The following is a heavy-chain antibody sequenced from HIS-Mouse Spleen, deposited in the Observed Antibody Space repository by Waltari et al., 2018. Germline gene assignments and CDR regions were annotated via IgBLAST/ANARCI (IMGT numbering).Heavy chain of an antibody. CDR1: GGSISSYY. D-gene: IGHD2-2*01. CDR2: ISYSGST. Sequence: QVQLQESGPGLVKPSETLSLTCTVSGGSISSYYWSWTRQPPGKGLEWIGYISYSGSTNYNPSLKSRVTISVDTSKNQFSLKLSSVTAADTAVYYCARHLEDGNCSSTSCYWYFDLWGRGTLVTVSS. J-gene: IGHJ2*01. V-gene: IGHV4-59*08. CDR3: ARHLEDGNCSSTSCYWYFDL.